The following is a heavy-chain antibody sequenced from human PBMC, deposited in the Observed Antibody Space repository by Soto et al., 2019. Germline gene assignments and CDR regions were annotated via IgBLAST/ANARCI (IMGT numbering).Heavy chain of an antibody. J-gene: IGHJ6*02. V-gene: IGHV1-69*01. D-gene: IGHD3-22*01. CDR2: IIPIFGTA. CDR1: GGTFSSYA. Sequence: SVKVSCKASGGTFSSYAISWVRQAPGKGLEWMGGIIPIFGTANYAQKFQGRVTITADESTSTAYMELSSLRSEDTAVYYCARGSGDISGYYGYYYYYYGMDVWGQGTTVTVSS. CDR3: ARGSGDISGYYGYYYYYYGMDV.